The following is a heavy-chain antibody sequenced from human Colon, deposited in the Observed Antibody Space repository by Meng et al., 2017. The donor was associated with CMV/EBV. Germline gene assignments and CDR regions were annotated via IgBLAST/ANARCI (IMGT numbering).Heavy chain of an antibody. D-gene: IGHD2-2*01. Sequence: GESLKISCATSGFTFSKYWMSWVRQAPGKGLEWVSSVSSGSTFKFHADSVEGRFTISRDNAKNSLYLQMNSLRAEDTAVYYCARDSPHIGAVPAFDFWGQGTLVTVSS. J-gene: IGHJ4*02. CDR1: GFTFSKYW. CDR3: ARDSPHIGAVPAFDF. CDR2: VSSGSTFK. V-gene: IGHV3-21*01.